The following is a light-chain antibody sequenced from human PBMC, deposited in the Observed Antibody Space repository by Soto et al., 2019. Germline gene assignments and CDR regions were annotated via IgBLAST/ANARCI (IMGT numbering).Light chain of an antibody. Sequence: DIQMTKSPSTLSASVGDRVAITCRASQSIGIWLAWYQQKPGKAPNLLIYKASTLETGVPSTFSGSGSGTEFTLTISCLQPDDFAPYYCQQYNSYPYTFGQGTKLEIK. CDR3: QQYNSYPYT. CDR1: QSIGIW. CDR2: KAS. V-gene: IGKV1-5*03. J-gene: IGKJ2*01.